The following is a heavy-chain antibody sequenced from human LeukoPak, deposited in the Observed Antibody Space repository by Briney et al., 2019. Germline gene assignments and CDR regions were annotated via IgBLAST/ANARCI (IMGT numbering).Heavy chain of an antibody. CDR2: IRYDGSNK. D-gene: IGHD6-6*01. V-gene: IGHV3-30*02. CDR3: AKDSPLAARLYYFDY. Sequence: GGSLRLSCAASGFTFSSYGMHWVRQAPGKGLEWVAFIRYDGSNKYYADSVKGRFTISRDNSKNTLYLQMNSLRAEDTAVYYCAKDSPLAARLYYFDYWGQGTLVTVSS. CDR1: GFTFSSYG. J-gene: IGHJ4*02.